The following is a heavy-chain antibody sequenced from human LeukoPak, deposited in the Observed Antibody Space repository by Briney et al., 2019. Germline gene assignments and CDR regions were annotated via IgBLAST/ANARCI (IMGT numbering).Heavy chain of an antibody. J-gene: IGHJ4*02. CDR2: ISGSGGST. Sequence: GGSLRLSCAASGFTFSRYTMNWVRQAPGKGLEWVSAISGSGGSTYYADSVKGRFTISRDNSKNTLYLQMNSLRAEDTAVYYCAKVGGYSYGNFDYWGQGTLVTVSS. D-gene: IGHD5-18*01. CDR3: AKVGGYSYGNFDY. V-gene: IGHV3-23*01. CDR1: GFTFSRYT.